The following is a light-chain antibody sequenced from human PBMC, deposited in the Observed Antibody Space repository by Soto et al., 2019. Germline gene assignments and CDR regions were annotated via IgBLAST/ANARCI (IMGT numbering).Light chain of an antibody. CDR2: GAS. V-gene: IGKV1-27*01. J-gene: IGKJ4*01. CDR1: RDISKY. Sequence: DIQVTQSPSSLSASLGDRVSITCRASRDISKYLAWYQQKPGQVPTLLISGASTLHSGVPSRFSGSGSGTDFTLTITSLQPEDIATYFCQKYDTAPLTFGGGTKVEI. CDR3: QKYDTAPLT.